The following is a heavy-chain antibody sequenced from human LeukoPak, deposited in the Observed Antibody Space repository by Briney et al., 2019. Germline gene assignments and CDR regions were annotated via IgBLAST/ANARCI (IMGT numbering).Heavy chain of an antibody. CDR2: IYPGDSES. CDR1: GYGFTSYW. J-gene: IGHJ3*02. V-gene: IGHV5-51*01. D-gene: IGHD7-27*01. Sequence: GESLKISCRGSGYGFTSYWIVWVRQMPGKGLEWMGIIYPGDSESKYSPSFQGQVTISADKSIITAYLQWSSLKASDTAMYYCARQAGDSAFDIWGQGTMVTVSS. CDR3: ARQAGDSAFDI.